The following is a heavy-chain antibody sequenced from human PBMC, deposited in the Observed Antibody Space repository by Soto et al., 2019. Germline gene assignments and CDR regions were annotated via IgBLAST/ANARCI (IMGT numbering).Heavy chain of an antibody. V-gene: IGHV6-1*01. CDR3: VRDRNSSSGWFDP. J-gene: IGHJ5*02. D-gene: IGHD3-10*01. CDR1: GDSVSSYSAA. CDR2: TYYRSRFFS. Sequence: PSQTLSLTCAISGDSVSSYSAAWNWIRQSPSGGLEWLGRTYYRSRFFSDYAESVKSRIIINPDTSKNQFSLQLKSVTPEDTAVYYCVRDRNSSSGWFDPWGQGTPVTVSS.